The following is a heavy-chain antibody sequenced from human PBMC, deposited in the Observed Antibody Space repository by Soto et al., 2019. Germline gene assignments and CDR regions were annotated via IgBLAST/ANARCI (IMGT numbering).Heavy chain of an antibody. V-gene: IGHV4-34*01. CDR2: INHSGST. J-gene: IGHJ6*02. CDR1: GGSFSGYY. Sequence: QVQLQQWGAGLLKPSETLSLTCAVYGGSFSGYYWSWIRQPPGKGLEWIGEINHSGSTNYNPSLKSRVTISVDTSKNQFSLKLSSVTAADTAVYYCARRRITMVRGVKYYYYGMDVWGQGTTVTVSS. CDR3: ARRRITMVRGVKYYYYGMDV. D-gene: IGHD3-10*01.